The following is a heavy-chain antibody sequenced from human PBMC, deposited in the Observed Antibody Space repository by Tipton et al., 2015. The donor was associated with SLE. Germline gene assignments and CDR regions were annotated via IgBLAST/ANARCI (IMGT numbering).Heavy chain of an antibody. D-gene: IGHD2-15*01. V-gene: IGHV3-53*05. J-gene: IGHJ3*02. CDR2: LYSGGST. CDR3: ARSSGGWFYDAFDI. Sequence: GSLRLSCAVSGFTVSDKYMNWFRQAPGEGLEWVSILYSGGSTYYKESVEGRFTISRDNSKNTLFLQMNNLRPDDTAVYFCARSSGGWFYDAFDIWGQGTLVTVS. CDR1: GFTVSDKY.